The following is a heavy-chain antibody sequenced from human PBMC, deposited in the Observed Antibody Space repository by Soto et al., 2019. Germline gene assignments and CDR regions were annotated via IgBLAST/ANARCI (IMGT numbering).Heavy chain of an antibody. V-gene: IGHV3-43*01. CDR1: GFTFDDYT. Sequence: QPGGSLRLSCAASGFTFDDYTMHWVRQAPGKGLEWVSLISWDGGSTYYADSVKGRFTISRDNSKNSLYLQMNSLRTEDTALYYCAKDKVDSSGYYYGYFDYWGQGTLVTVSS. D-gene: IGHD3-22*01. CDR2: ISWDGGST. J-gene: IGHJ4*02. CDR3: AKDKVDSSGYYYGYFDY.